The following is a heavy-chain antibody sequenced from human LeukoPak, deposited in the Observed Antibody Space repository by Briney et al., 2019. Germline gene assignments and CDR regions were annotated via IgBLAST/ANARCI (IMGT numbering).Heavy chain of an antibody. CDR3: ARVQIRRITISNWFDP. V-gene: IGHV1-69*13. Sequence: ASVKVSCKASVGTFSSYAISWVRQAPGQGLDWMGGIIPILGTANCAQKFQGGVTITADESTSTAYMELSSLRSEDTAVYYCARVQIRRITISNWFDPWGQGTLVTVSS. D-gene: IGHD3-3*01. CDR1: VGTFSSYA. CDR2: IIPILGTA. J-gene: IGHJ5*02.